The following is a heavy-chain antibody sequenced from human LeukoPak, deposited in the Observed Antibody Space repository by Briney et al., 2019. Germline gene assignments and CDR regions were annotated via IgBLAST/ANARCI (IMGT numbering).Heavy chain of an antibody. CDR2: INHSGST. D-gene: IGHD2-2*01. CDR1: GGSFSGYY. CDR3: AGNARASSDY. V-gene: IGHV4-34*01. J-gene: IGHJ4*02. Sequence: SETLSLTRAVYGGSFSGYYRSWIRQPPGKGLEWIGEINHSGSTNYNPSLKSRVTISVDTSKNQFSLKLSSVTAADTAVYYCAGNARASSDYWGQGTLVTVSS.